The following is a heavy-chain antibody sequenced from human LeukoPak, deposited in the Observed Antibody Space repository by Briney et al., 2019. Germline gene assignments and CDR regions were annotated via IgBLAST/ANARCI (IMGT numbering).Heavy chain of an antibody. CDR2: IYYSGST. D-gene: IGHD4-17*01. CDR1: GGSISSHY. Sequence: SETLSLTCTVSGGSISSHYWSWIRQPPGKGLEWIGYIYYSGSTNYNPSLKSRVTISVDTSKNQFSLKLSSVTAADTAVYYCARDLGDYAFDYWGQGTLVTVSS. CDR3: ARDLGDYAFDY. J-gene: IGHJ4*02. V-gene: IGHV4-59*11.